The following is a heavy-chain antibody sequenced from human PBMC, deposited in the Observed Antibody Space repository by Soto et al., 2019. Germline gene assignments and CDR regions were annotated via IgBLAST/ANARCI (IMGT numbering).Heavy chain of an antibody. D-gene: IGHD6-6*01. J-gene: IGHJ4*02. V-gene: IGHV3-7*04. CDR2: TNQDGSEK. CDR1: RFTFSDYW. CDR3: ARGHTSSSGLY. Sequence: EVQLVESGGGLVQPGGSLRLACAASRFTFSDYWMSWVRQAPGKGLEWVANTNQDGSEKYYVDSVKGRFTISRDNANNSLYQQMDSLRADDSAVYYCARGHTSSSGLYWGQGTLVTVSS.